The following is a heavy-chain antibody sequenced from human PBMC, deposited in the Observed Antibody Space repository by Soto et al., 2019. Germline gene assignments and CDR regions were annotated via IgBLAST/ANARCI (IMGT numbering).Heavy chain of an antibody. J-gene: IGHJ4*02. Sequence: GGSLRLSCAASGFTFSSYWMHWVRQAPGKGLVWVSRINPDGSATNYADSVKGRFTISRDNAKNTLYLQMNSLRAEDTAVFYCGRGGSNSPMAPGYWGQGTLVTVSS. V-gene: IGHV3-74*01. CDR2: INPDGSAT. CDR3: GRGGSNSPMAPGY. CDR1: GFTFSSYW. D-gene: IGHD3-10*01.